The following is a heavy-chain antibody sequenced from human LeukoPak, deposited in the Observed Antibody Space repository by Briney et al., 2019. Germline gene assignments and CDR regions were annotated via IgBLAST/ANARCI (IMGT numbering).Heavy chain of an antibody. CDR2: IKQDGSEK. D-gene: IGHD4-17*01. CDR1: GFTFGDTW. J-gene: IGHJ6*02. CDR3: ARTVYYYAVDL. Sequence: GGSLRLSCAASGFTFGDTWMNWVRQVPGQGLEWVANIKQDGSEKYYVDSVEGRFTVSRDNAQNSLYLQMNSLRAEDTAVYFCARTVYYYAVDLWGQGTTVTVSS. V-gene: IGHV3-7*01.